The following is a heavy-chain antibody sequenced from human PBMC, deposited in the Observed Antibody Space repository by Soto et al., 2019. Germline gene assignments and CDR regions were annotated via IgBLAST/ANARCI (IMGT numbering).Heavy chain of an antibody. J-gene: IGHJ4*02. V-gene: IGHV1-18*01. CDR1: LYTFPSQG. CDR2: ISTSHGYT. D-gene: IGHD1-26*01. Sequence: GWVXVSFKSFLYTFPSQGSTFLRQAPGQGIDWMGWISTSHGYTNYAQKVQGGVTMTRDTAKSTEKMEIRRLSYDETAEYYCVEDRALSGSPSGYWGQGSLVTVSS. CDR3: VEDRALSGSPSGY.